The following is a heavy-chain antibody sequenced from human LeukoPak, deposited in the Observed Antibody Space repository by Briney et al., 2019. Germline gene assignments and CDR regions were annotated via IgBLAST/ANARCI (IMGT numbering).Heavy chain of an antibody. CDR1: GFTFSSYA. CDR2: ISYDGSNK. Sequence: AGGSLRLSCAASGFTFSSYAMHWVRQAPGKGLEWVAVISYDGSNKYYADSVKGRFTISRDNSKNTLYLQMNSLRAEDTAVYYCARDAAEWRYFDWLPVFDYWGQGTLVAVSS. J-gene: IGHJ4*02. CDR3: ARDAAEWRYFDWLPVFDY. V-gene: IGHV3-30*04. D-gene: IGHD3-9*01.